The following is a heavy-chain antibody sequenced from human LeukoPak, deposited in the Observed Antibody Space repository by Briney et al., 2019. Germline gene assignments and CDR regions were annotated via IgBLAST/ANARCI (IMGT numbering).Heavy chain of an antibody. Sequence: SLRLSCAASGFTFDDYAMHWVRQAPGKGLEWVSGISWNSGSIGYADSVKGRFTISRDNTKNSLYLQMNSLKVEDTAIYYCARDNWIDCWGQGTLVTVSS. V-gene: IGHV3-9*01. CDR2: ISWNSGSI. J-gene: IGHJ5*01. CDR1: GFTFDDYA. CDR3: ARDNWIDC.